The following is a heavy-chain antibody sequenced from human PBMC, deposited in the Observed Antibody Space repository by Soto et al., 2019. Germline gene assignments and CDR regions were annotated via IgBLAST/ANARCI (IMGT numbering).Heavy chain of an antibody. D-gene: IGHD3-3*01. CDR2: ISSSGSTI. CDR3: AKDFWSGYYEAFDI. Sequence: GGSLRLSCAASGFTFSDYYMSWIRQAPGKGLEWVSYISSSGSTIYYADSVKGRFTISRDNSDNTLYLQMNSLRAEDTALYYCAKDFWSGYYEAFDIWGQGTMVTVSS. J-gene: IGHJ3*02. CDR1: GFTFSDYY. V-gene: IGHV3-11*01.